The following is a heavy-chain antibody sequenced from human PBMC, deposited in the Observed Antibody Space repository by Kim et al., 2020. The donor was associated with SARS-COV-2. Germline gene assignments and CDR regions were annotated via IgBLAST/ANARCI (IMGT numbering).Heavy chain of an antibody. J-gene: IGHJ4*02. V-gene: IGHV3-11*01. D-gene: IGHD2-15*01. CDR1: GFTFSDYY. CDR2: ISSSGSTI. Sequence: GGSLRLSCAASGFTFSDYYMSWIRQAPGKGLEWVSYISSSGSTIYYADSVKGRFTISRDNAKNSLYMQMNRLRAEDTAVYYCVSGDVVVVAAPPGCWYWGQGTLVTVSS. CDR3: VSGDVVVVAAPPGCWY.